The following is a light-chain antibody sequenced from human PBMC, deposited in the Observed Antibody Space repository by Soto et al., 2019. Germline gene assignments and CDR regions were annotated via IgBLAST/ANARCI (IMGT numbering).Light chain of an antibody. Sequence: QSALTQPPSASGSPGQTVTISCTGTSSDVGAYKYVYWYQQHPGKAPKLMIYEVTKRPSGVPDRFSGSKSGNTASLTVSGLEAEDEADYYCTSYVGIGSWVFGGGTQLTVL. CDR3: TSYVGIGSWV. J-gene: IGLJ3*02. CDR2: EVT. V-gene: IGLV2-8*01. CDR1: SSDVGAYKY.